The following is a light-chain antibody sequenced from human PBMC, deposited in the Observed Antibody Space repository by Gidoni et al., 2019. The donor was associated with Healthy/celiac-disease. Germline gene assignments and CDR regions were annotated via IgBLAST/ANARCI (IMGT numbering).Light chain of an antibody. CDR2: QDS. CDR1: KLGDKY. Sequence: SYELTQPPSVSVSPGQTASITCPGDKLGDKYACWYQQQPGQSPVLVIYQDSKRPSGIPERFSGSNSGNTATLTISGTQAMDEADYYCQAWDSSTASVVFGGGTKLTVL. CDR3: QAWDSSTASVV. J-gene: IGLJ2*01. V-gene: IGLV3-1*01.